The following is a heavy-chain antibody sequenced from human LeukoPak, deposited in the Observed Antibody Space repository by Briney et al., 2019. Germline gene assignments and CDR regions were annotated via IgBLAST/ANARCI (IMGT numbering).Heavy chain of an antibody. V-gene: IGHV1-18*01. CDR3: ARALGSGTHYYYYYMDV. J-gene: IGHJ6*03. CDR1: GYTFPNHG. CDR2: ISGYSGNT. D-gene: IGHD1-7*01. Sequence: ASVKVSCKASGYTFPNHGVSWVRQAPGQGLEWMGWISGYSGNTNFAKKLQGRVTMTTDTSTSTAYMELRSLRSDDTAVYYCARALGSGTHYYYYYMDVWGKGTTVTVSS.